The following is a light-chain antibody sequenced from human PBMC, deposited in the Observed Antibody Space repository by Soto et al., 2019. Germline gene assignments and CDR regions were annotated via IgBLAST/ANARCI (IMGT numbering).Light chain of an antibody. V-gene: IGKV2-28*01. J-gene: IGKJ1*01. CDR2: LGS. CDR3: MQALQTPPT. CDR1: QSLLYSNGNNY. Sequence: DIVMTQSPLSLPVSPGEPASISCRSSQSLLYSNGNNYLDWYLQKPGQSPQLLIYLGSSRASGVPDRFSASGSGTDFSLKISRVEAEDVGVYYCMQALQTPPTFGQGTMVEIK.